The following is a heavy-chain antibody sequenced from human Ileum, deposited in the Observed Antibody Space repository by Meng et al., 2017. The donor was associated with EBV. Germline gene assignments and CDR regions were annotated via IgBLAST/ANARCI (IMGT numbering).Heavy chain of an antibody. CDR3: ARSSPIVRGLNY. CDR2: VYHDGAT. J-gene: IGHJ4*02. Sequence: QVPRQESGPGLVKASGTLSLTRAVSGDSVSGSDWWSWVRQPPGKGLEWIGEVYHDGATNYHPSLKSRVTISLDKSKNEVNLHLNSLTAADTAVYFCARSSPIVRGLNYWGQGTLVTVSS. D-gene: IGHD3-10*01. V-gene: IGHV4-4*02. CDR1: GDSVSGSDW.